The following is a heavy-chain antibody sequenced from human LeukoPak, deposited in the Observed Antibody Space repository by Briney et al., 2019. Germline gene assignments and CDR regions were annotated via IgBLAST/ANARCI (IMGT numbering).Heavy chain of an antibody. CDR1: GFTVSSNY. D-gene: IGHD3-3*01. J-gene: IGHJ6*02. CDR3: ARDAVLRPPYGMDV. Sequence: GGSLRLSCAASGFTVSSNYMSWVRQAPGKGLEWVSVIYSGGSTYYADSVKGRLTISRDNSKNTLYLQMNSLRAEDTAVYYCARDAVLRPPYGMDVWGQGTTVTVSS. CDR2: IYSGGST. V-gene: IGHV3-53*01.